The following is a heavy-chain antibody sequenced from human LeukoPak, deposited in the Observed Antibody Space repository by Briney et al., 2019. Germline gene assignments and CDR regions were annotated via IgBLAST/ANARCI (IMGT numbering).Heavy chain of an antibody. J-gene: IGHJ6*02. D-gene: IGHD6-19*01. CDR1: GYTFTSYG. CDR3: ARRYSSCWYVGVYYYYGMDV. CDR2: ISAYNGNT. V-gene: IGHV1-18*01. Sequence: GASVKVSCKASGYTFTSYGISWVRQAPGQGLEWMGWISAYNGNTNYAQKLQGRVTMTTDTSTSTAYMELRSLRSDDTAVYYCARRYSSCWYVGVYYYYGMDVWGQGTTVTVSS.